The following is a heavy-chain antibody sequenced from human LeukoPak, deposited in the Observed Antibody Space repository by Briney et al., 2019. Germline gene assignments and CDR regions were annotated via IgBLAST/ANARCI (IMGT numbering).Heavy chain of an antibody. J-gene: IGHJ6*03. D-gene: IGHD3-16*01. CDR2: ISSSGSTI. CDR1: GFTFSDYY. V-gene: IGHV3-11*04. CDR3: ARGRAWGSYYYFYLDV. Sequence: GGSLRLSCAASGFTFSDYYMSWIRQAPGKGLEWVSYISSSGSTIYYADSVKGRFTISRDNAKNSLYLQMNSLRAEDTSVYYCARGRAWGSYYYFYLDVWGKGTTVTISS.